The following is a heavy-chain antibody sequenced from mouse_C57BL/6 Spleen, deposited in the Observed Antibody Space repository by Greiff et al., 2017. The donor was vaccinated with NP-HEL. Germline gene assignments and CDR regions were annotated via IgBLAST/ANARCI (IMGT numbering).Heavy chain of an antibody. V-gene: IGHV1-7*01. CDR2: INPSSGYT. CDR3: ASLYDGYSLAMDY. J-gene: IGHJ4*01. Sequence: QVHVKQSGAELAKPGASVKLSCKASGYTFTSYWMHWVKQRPGQGLEWIGYINPSSGYTKYNQKFKDKATLTADKSSSTAYMQLSSLTYEDSAVYYCASLYDGYSLAMDYWGQGTSVTVSS. D-gene: IGHD2-3*01. CDR1: GYTFTSYW.